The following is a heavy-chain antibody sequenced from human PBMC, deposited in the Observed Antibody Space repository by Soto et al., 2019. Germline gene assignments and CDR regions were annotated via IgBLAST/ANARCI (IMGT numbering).Heavy chain of an antibody. CDR3: ARRQTSGLSNYYFNYGMDV. V-gene: IGHV1-46*01. D-gene: IGHD3-9*01. CDR2: IDPSSRSE. Sequence: ASVKVSGKASGYIFTTYYIHWVLQAPVHGLEWMGIIDPSSRSETYTQKLRGRVTRTRDPSTSTVYMDLSSLRSEDTAVYYCARRQTSGLSNYYFNYGMDVWG. CDR1: GYIFTTYY. J-gene: IGHJ6*02.